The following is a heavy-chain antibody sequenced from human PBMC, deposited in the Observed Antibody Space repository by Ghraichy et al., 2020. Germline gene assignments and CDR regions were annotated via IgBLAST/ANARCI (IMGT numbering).Heavy chain of an antibody. D-gene: IGHD3-22*01. Sequence: GESLNISCAASGFTFSSYAMSWVRQAPGKGLEWVSAISGSGGSTYYADSVKGRFTISRDNSKNTLYLQMNSLRAQDTAVYYCAKDPPDYDSSGYDAFDIWGQGTMVTVSS. CDR2: ISGSGGST. J-gene: IGHJ3*02. V-gene: IGHV3-23*01. CDR3: AKDPPDYDSSGYDAFDI. CDR1: GFTFSSYA.